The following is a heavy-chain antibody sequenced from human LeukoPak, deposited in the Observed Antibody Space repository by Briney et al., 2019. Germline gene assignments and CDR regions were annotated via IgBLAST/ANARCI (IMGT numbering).Heavy chain of an antibody. Sequence: GGSLRLSCAASGFTFSSYWMHWVRQAQGKGLVWVSRINSDGSSTSYADSVKGRFTISRDNAKNTLYLQMNSLRAEDTAVYYCAREVIVVVPAAINWFDPWGQGTLVTVSS. V-gene: IGHV3-74*01. CDR2: INSDGSST. CDR3: AREVIVVVPAAINWFDP. J-gene: IGHJ5*02. CDR1: GFTFSSYW. D-gene: IGHD2-2*01.